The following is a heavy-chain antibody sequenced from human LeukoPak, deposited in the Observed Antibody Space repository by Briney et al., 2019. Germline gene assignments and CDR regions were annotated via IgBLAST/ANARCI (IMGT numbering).Heavy chain of an antibody. J-gene: IGHJ3*02. CDR1: GFTFRNAS. Sequence: GGSLRLSCAASGFTFRNASMSWVRQAPGKGLEWVGRIGSKAYGGTTEYAASVKGRFTISRDDSKSIAYLQMNSLKTEDTAVYYCTRDLSVGAGGGDAFDIWGQGTMVTVSS. D-gene: IGHD1-26*01. CDR3: TRDLSVGAGGGDAFDI. CDR2: IGSKAYGGTT. V-gene: IGHV3-15*04.